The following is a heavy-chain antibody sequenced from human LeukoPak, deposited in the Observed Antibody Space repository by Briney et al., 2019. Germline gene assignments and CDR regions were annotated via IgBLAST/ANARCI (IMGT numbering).Heavy chain of an antibody. CDR2: IKQDGSEK. CDR3: ARDMNVVVPAANFDY. Sequence: PRGSLRLSCAASGFTFGSYWMSWVRQAPGKGLEWVANIKQDGSEKYYVDSVKGRFTISRDNAKNSLYLQMNSLRAEDTAVYYCARDMNVVVPAANFDYWGQGTLVTVSS. CDR1: GFTFGSYW. J-gene: IGHJ4*02. D-gene: IGHD2-2*01. V-gene: IGHV3-7*01.